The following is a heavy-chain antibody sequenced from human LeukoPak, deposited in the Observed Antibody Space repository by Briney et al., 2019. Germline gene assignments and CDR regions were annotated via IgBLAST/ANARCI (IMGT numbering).Heavy chain of an antibody. J-gene: IGHJ4*02. CDR1: GYTFTGYY. Sequence: ASVKVSCKASGYTFTGYYMHWVRQAPGQGLEWMGRINPNNGGTNCAQKFQGRVTMTGDTSISTAYMELSSLRSDDTAVYYCARESGSYHGNDYWGQGTLVTVFS. D-gene: IGHD1-26*01. CDR2: INPNNGGT. CDR3: ARESGSYHGNDY. V-gene: IGHV1-2*06.